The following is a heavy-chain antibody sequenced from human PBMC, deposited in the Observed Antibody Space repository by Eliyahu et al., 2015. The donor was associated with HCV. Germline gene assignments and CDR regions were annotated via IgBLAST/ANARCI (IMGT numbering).Heavy chain of an antibody. Sequence: QVQLQESXPGLVXPSETLSLXCTXSGGSISSYYWSWIRQPPXKGLEWIGYIYYSGSTNYNPSLXSRVTISVDTSKNQFSLKLSSVTAADTAVYYCARLAXAATEFDYWGQGTLVTVSS. V-gene: IGHV4-59*01. CDR3: ARLAXAATEFDY. CDR1: GGSISSYY. D-gene: IGHD6-19*01. CDR2: IYYSGST. J-gene: IGHJ4*02.